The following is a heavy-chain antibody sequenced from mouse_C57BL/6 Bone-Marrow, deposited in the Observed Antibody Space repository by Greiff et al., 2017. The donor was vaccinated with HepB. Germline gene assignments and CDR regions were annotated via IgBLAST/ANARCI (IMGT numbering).Heavy chain of an antibody. J-gene: IGHJ4*01. V-gene: IGHV5-12*01. CDR3: ARRGDY. CDR2: ISNGGGST. CDR1: GFTFSDYY. Sequence: EVQGVESGGGLVQPGGSLKLSCAASGFTFSDYYMYWVRQTPEKRLEWVAYISNGGGSTYYPDTVKGRFTISRDNAKNTLYLQMSRLKSEYTAMYYCARRGDYWGQGTSVTVSS.